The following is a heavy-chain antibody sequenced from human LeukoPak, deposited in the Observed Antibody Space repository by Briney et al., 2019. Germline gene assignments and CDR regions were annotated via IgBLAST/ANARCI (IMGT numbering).Heavy chain of an antibody. D-gene: IGHD3-9*01. CDR1: GFTFSNTW. J-gene: IGHJ4*02. Sequence: GGSLRLSCAASGFTFSNTWMSWVRQAPGKGLEWAGRIKSKTDGGTTDYAAPVKGRFSISRDDSKNTLYLQMNSPKTEDTAVYYCSTDSTIVYWGQGTLVTVSS. CDR3: STDSTIVY. V-gene: IGHV3-15*01. CDR2: IKSKTDGGTT.